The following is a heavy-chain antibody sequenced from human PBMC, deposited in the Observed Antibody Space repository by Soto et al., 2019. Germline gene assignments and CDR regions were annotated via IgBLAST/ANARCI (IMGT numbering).Heavy chain of an antibody. CDR3: ARALYSSGWGYYYGMDV. V-gene: IGHV3-48*03. CDR2: ISSSGSTI. Sequence: PGGSLRLSCAASGFTFSSYEMNWVRQAPGKGLEWVSYISSSGSTIYHADSVKGRFTISRDNAKNSLYLQMNSLRAEDTAVYYCARALYSSGWGYYYGMDVWGQGTTVTVSS. D-gene: IGHD6-19*01. CDR1: GFTFSSYE. J-gene: IGHJ6*02.